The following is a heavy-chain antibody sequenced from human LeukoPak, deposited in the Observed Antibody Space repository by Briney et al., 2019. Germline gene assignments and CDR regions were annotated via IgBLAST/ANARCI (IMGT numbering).Heavy chain of an antibody. J-gene: IGHJ6*03. D-gene: IGHD6-25*01. V-gene: IGHV3-30*02. Sequence: GGPLRLSCAASGFTFSSDGMGWVRQAPGKGLEGVGFIRYNGNNQYYADSVKGRFNISRDNYKNALYLQMYSLNGDDAAVYYCAKDAAFYYIDVWGKGTTVIISS. CDR1: GFTFSSDG. CDR3: AKDAAFYYIDV. CDR2: IRYNGNNQ.